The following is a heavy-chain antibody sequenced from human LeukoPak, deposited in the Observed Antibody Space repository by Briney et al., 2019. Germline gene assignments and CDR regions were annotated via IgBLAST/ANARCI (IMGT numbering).Heavy chain of an antibody. J-gene: IGHJ4*02. CDR1: GGSISSSSYY. D-gene: IGHD2-15*01. CDR2: IYYSGST. Sequence: PSETLSLTCTVSGGSISSSSYYWGWIRQPPGKGLGWIGSIYYSGSTYYNPSLKSRVTISVDTSKNQFSLKLSSVTAADTAVYYCARRGVAATIDYWGQGTLVTVSS. CDR3: ARRGVAATIDY. V-gene: IGHV4-39*01.